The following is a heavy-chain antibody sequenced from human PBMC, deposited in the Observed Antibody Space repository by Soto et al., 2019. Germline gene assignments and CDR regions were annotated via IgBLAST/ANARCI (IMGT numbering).Heavy chain of an antibody. CDR1: GGSISSYY. CDR3: ARTFSSSQPYNWFDP. V-gene: IGHV4-59*01. Sequence: QVQLQESGPGLVKPSETLSLTCTVSGGSISSYYWSWIRQPPGKGLQWIGYIYYSGSTNYNPSLTSRVPIXXDXSXXQFSLRLSSVTAADTAVYYCARTFSSSQPYNWFDPWGQGTLVTVSS. D-gene: IGHD6-6*01. J-gene: IGHJ5*02. CDR2: IYYSGST.